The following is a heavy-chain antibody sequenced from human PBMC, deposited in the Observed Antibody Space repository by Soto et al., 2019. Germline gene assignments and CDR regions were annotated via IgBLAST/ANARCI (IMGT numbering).Heavy chain of an antibody. CDR1: GFTFGDYA. Sequence: GGSLRLSCTASGFTFGDYAMSWFRQAPGKGLEWVGFIRSKAYGGTTEYAASVKGRFTIARDDSKSIAYLQMNSLKTEDTAVYYCTSWMPQTYYDFWSGYYRDDYWGQGTLVTVSS. CDR2: IRSKAYGGTT. D-gene: IGHD3-3*01. V-gene: IGHV3-49*03. CDR3: TSWMPQTYYDFWSGYYRDDY. J-gene: IGHJ4*02.